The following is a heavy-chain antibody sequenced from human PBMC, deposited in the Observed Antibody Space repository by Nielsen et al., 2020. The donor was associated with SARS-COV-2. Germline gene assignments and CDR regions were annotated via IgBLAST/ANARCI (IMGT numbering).Heavy chain of an antibody. D-gene: IGHD3-16*01. CDR2: IGIAGDT. CDR3: VGGNYYYGMDV. V-gene: IGHV3-13*01. Sequence: GGSLRLSCAASQFTVSSNDMHWVRQPIGKGLEWVSAIGIAGDTYYLGSVKGRFTISRDTAKNSLYLQMNSLRAGDTAVYYCVGGNYYYGMDVWGQGTTVTVSS. CDR1: QFTVSSND. J-gene: IGHJ6*02.